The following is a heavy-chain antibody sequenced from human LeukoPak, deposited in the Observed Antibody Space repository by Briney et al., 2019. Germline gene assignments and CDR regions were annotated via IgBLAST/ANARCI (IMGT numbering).Heavy chain of an antibody. J-gene: IGHJ4*02. CDR3: ARDRDCSTTSCRTRTFDY. Sequence: PGGSLRLSCAASGFTFSSYAMHWVRQAPGKGLEWVAVISYDGSNKYHADSVKGRFTISRDNSKNTLYLQMNSLRAEDTAVYDCARDRDCSTTSCRTRTFDYWGQGTLVTVSS. D-gene: IGHD2-2*01. V-gene: IGHV3-30*04. CDR2: ISYDGSNK. CDR1: GFTFSSYA.